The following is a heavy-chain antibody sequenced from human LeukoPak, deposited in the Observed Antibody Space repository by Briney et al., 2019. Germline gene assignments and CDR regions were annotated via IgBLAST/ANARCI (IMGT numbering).Heavy chain of an antibody. CDR2: IYYSGST. CDR3: ARHRAVAGRFDY. J-gene: IGHJ4*02. D-gene: IGHD6-19*01. Sequence: KPSETLSLTCTVSGGSISSYYWSWIRQPPGKGLEWIGYIYYSGSTNYNPSLKSRVTISVDTSKNQFSLKLSSVTAADTAVYYCARHRAVAGRFDYWGQGTLVTVSS. V-gene: IGHV4-59*08. CDR1: GGSISSYY.